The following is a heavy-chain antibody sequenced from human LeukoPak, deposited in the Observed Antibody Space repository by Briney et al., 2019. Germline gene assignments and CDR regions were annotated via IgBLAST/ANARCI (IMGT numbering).Heavy chain of an antibody. J-gene: IGHJ4*02. CDR3: ARLNYYFDY. Sequence: PGGSLRLSCAASGFTFSSYAMSWVRQAPGKGLEWVANIKQDGSEKYYVDSVKGRFTISRDNAKNSLFLQMNSLRAEDTAVYYCARLNYYFDYWGQGTLVTVSS. CDR2: IKQDGSEK. V-gene: IGHV3-7*04. CDR1: GFTFSSYA.